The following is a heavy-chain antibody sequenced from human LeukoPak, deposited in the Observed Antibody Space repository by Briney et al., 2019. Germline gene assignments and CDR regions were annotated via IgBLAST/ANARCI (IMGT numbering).Heavy chain of an antibody. D-gene: IGHD6-19*01. CDR3: VSGLRPTKGY. CDR1: GYSFTTFS. V-gene: IGHV1-3*01. J-gene: IGHJ4*02. Sequence: GASVKVSCKASGYSFTTFSIHWVRQAPGQSLEWMGRINSDNGDTEYSQKFQGRLTFTRDTSATTAYMELSSLTSEDTAVYMTVSGLRPTKGYWGQGTLVTVSS. CDR2: INSDNGDT.